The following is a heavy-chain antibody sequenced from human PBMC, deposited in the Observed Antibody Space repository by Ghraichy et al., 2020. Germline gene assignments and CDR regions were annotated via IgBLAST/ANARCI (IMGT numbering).Heavy chain of an antibody. Sequence: SETLSLTCTVSGGSISSYYWSWIRQPAGKGLEWIGLMSPSGPNYNPSLKSRVTMSVDTSNNQFSLKLNSVTAADTAVYYCARGHCSGSSCYTWYFGLWGRGTLVTVSS. V-gene: IGHV4-4*07. CDR3: ARGHCSGSSCYTWYFGL. CDR1: GGSISSYY. CDR2: MSPSGP. D-gene: IGHD2-2*02. J-gene: IGHJ2*01.